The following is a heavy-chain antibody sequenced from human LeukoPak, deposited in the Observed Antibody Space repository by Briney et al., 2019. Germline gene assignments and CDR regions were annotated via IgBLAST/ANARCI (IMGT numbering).Heavy chain of an antibody. D-gene: IGHD5-12*01. CDR2: IYYSGST. Sequence: SKTLSLTCTVAGGSISSTTYYWGWIRQLPGKGLEWIGSIYYSGSTYYNPSLKSRVTISVDTSKNQFSLKLTSVTAADTAVYYCARQPRSPYTGYDPWGQGTLVTVSS. V-gene: IGHV4-39*01. J-gene: IGHJ5*02. CDR1: GGSISSTTYY. CDR3: ARQPRSPYTGYDP.